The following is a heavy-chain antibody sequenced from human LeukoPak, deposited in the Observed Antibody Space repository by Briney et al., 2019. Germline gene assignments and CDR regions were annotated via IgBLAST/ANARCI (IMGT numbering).Heavy chain of an antibody. V-gene: IGHV1-58*02. Sequence: SVKLSCKASGFTFTSSAMQWVRQARGQRLDWIVWIVVGSGNTNYAQKFQERVTITRNMSTSTDYMELSSVRSEDTAVYYCEAGSFHYDSSGYRYYYYGMDVWGQGTTVTVS. CDR3: EAGSFHYDSSGYRYYYYGMDV. D-gene: IGHD3-22*01. CDR1: GFTFTSSA. J-gene: IGHJ6*01. CDR2: IVVGSGNT.